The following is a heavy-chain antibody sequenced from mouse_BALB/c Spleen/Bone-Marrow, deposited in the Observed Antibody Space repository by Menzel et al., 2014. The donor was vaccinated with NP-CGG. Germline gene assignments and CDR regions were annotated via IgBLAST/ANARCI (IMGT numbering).Heavy chain of an antibody. CDR2: ISSGSSTI. CDR3: GRSSLRGYYFDY. D-gene: IGHD1-1*01. Sequence: EVHLVESGGGLEQPGGSRKLSCAVSGFTFXSFGMHWVRQAPEKGLEWVAYISSGSSTIYYADTLKGRFTNARDNPKNHLFLQMTSLRSEDTAMYYCGRSSLRGYYFDYWGQGTTLTVSS. V-gene: IGHV5-17*02. CDR1: GFTFXSFG. J-gene: IGHJ2*01.